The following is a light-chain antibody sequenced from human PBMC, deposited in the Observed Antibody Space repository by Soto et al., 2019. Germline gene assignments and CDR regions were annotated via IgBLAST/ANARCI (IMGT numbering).Light chain of an antibody. Sequence: DIQITQSTASVSSSVLDRFTITCRESQSIGIYLKWYQTKPGNAPKLLIYAASTLQSGVPSRFSGSGPGTDFTLTISSLQPQDFATYHCQQLNSYPIPFGQGTRLEIK. CDR1: QSIGIY. J-gene: IGKJ5*01. V-gene: IGKV1-39*01. CDR2: AAS. CDR3: QQLNSYPIP.